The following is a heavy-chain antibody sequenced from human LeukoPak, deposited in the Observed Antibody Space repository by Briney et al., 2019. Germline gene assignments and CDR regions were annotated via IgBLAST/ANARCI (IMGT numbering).Heavy chain of an antibody. D-gene: IGHD2-15*01. CDR2: IYYSGST. J-gene: IGHJ4*02. V-gene: IGHV4-59*01. CDR1: GGSISSYY. Sequence: SETLSLTCIVSGGSISSYYWSWIRQPPGKGLEWIGYIYYSGSTNYNPSLKSRVTISVDTSQNQFSLKLSSVTAADTAAYYCARGGYCSGGSCCSDYWGQGTLVTVSS. CDR3: ARGGYCSGGSCCSDY.